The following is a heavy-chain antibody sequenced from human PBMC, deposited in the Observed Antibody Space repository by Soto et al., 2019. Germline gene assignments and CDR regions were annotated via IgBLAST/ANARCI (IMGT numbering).Heavy chain of an antibody. CDR2: ISYDGSNK. V-gene: IGHV3-30*18. CDR3: AKIALSLYSGSRKYFDY. Sequence: QVQLVESGGGVVQPGRSLRLSCAASGFTFSSYGMHWVRQAPGKGLEWVAVISYDGSNKYYADSVKGRFTISRDNSKNTLYLQMNSLRAEDTAVYYCAKIALSLYSGSRKYFDYWGQGTLVTVSS. CDR1: GFTFSSYG. D-gene: IGHD1-26*01. J-gene: IGHJ4*02.